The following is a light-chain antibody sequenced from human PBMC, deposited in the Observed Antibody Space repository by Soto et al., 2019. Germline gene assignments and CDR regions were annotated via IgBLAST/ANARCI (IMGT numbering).Light chain of an antibody. CDR3: SSYSSNRAVV. CDR2: DVS. CDR1: TSDVGGYNY. J-gene: IGLJ2*01. Sequence: QSVLTQPASVSGSPGQSITISCTGTTSDVGGYNYVSWYQQHPGKAPKLMIYDVSNRPSGVSNRFSGSKSGNTASLTISGLAADDEDAYYCSSYSSNRAVVFGGGTKLTVL. V-gene: IGLV2-14*03.